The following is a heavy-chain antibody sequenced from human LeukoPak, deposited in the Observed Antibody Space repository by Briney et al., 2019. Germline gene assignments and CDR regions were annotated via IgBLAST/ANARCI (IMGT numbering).Heavy chain of an antibody. Sequence: PGGSPRLSCAASGFPFSGYWMTWVRQAPGRGLEWVATIKEDGSEAYFGGSVKGRFAISRDNAKNSLYLQMNSLRGEDTAVYYCARGGANRFDYWGQGTLVTVSS. J-gene: IGHJ4*02. V-gene: IGHV3-7*04. CDR2: IKEDGSEA. CDR1: GFPFSGYW. D-gene: IGHD3-16*01. CDR3: ARGGANRFDY.